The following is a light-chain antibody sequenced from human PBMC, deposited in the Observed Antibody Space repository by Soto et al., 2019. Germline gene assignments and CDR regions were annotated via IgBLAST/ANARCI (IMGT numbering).Light chain of an antibody. V-gene: IGLV4-69*01. CDR3: QTWGTDSVV. J-gene: IGLJ2*01. Sequence: QAVVTQSPSASASLGAPVRLTCTLSSGHSNYVIAWHQQQPQKGPRYLMKVNTDGSHNKGDGIPDRFSGSSSGAERYLTISSLHSEDEADYYCQTWGTDSVVFGGGTKVTVL. CDR2: VNTDGSH. CDR1: SGHSNYV.